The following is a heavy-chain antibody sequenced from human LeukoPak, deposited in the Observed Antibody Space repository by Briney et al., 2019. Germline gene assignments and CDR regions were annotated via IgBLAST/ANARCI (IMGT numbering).Heavy chain of an antibody. V-gene: IGHV3-64*01. CDR1: GFTFSGYG. Sequence: PGGSLRLSCAASGFTFSGYGMHWVRQVPGKGLEYVATIGSNGQSTYYANAVKGRFIISRDNSKNTLYLQMGSLRAEDMAVYYCARGRSYGGNSYYFYYMDVWGKGTTVTVSS. CDR2: IGSNGQST. D-gene: IGHD4-23*01. CDR3: ARGRSYGGNSYYFYYMDV. J-gene: IGHJ6*03.